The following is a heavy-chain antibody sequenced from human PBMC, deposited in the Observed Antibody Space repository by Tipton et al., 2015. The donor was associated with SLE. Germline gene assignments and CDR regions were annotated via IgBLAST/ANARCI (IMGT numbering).Heavy chain of an antibody. Sequence: TLSLTCTVSGGSFSSGSYYWSWIRQPAGKGLEWIGYIYTSGSTNYSPSLKSRVTISVDTSKNQFSLKLSSVTAADTAVYYCAGHHYDILTYYGMDVWGQGTTVTVSS. CDR3: AGHHYDILTYYGMDV. J-gene: IGHJ6*02. D-gene: IGHD3-9*01. CDR1: GGSFSSGSYY. CDR2: IYTSGST. V-gene: IGHV4-61*09.